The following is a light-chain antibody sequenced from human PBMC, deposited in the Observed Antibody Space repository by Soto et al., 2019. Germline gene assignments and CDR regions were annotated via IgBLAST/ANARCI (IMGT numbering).Light chain of an antibody. V-gene: IGKV1-39*01. Sequence: DIQMTQSPSSLSASVGDRVAITCRASQSIGKYLNWYQQKPGQAPKLLIYAASSLHSGVPSRSTGSGSGTDFTLTITSLQPEDFATYYCQQSFSALTFGGGTKVDIK. CDR3: QQSFSALT. CDR1: QSIGKY. J-gene: IGKJ4*01. CDR2: AAS.